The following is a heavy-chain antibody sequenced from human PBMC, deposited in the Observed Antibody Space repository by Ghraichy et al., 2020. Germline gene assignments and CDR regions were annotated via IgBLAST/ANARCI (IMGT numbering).Heavy chain of an antibody. Sequence: GGSLRLSCAASGFTFSSYGMHWVRQAPGKGLEWVAVIWYDGSNKYYADSVKGRFTISRDNSKNTLYLQMNSLRAEDTAVYYCARDRSRSYYGSGSYYNTLDYWGQGSLVTVSS. CDR3: ARDRSRSYYGSGSYYNTLDY. V-gene: IGHV3-33*01. CDR1: GFTFSSYG. CDR2: IWYDGSNK. J-gene: IGHJ4*02. D-gene: IGHD3-10*01.